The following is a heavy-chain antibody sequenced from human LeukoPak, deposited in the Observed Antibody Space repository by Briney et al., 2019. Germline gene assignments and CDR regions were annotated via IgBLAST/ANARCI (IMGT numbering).Heavy chain of an antibody. CDR2: ISYDERQE. J-gene: IGHJ1*01. D-gene: IGHD2-15*01. V-gene: IGHV3-33*08. CDR1: GFTFSSYS. Sequence: GGSLRLSCAASGFTFSSYSMNWVRQAPGKGLEWVAIISYDERQEYYADSVKGRFTISRDNSKNTLYLQMNSLRVEDTAVYCCANWEVVEAATPPYFHHWGQGTLVTVSS. CDR3: ANWEVVEAATPPYFHH.